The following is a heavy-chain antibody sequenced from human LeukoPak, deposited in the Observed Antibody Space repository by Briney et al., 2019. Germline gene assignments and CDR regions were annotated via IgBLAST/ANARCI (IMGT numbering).Heavy chain of an antibody. CDR2: INPNSGGT. D-gene: IGHD3-22*01. CDR3: ARDHYYDSSGSDHTEYFQH. V-gene: IGHV1-2*02. J-gene: IGHJ1*01. CDR1: GYTFTGYY. Sequence: GASVKVSCKASGYTFTGYYMHWVRQAPGQGLEWMGWINPNSGGTNYAQKFQGRVTMTRDTSISTAYMELSRLRSDDTAVYYCARDHYYDSSGSDHTEYFQHWGQGTLVTVSS.